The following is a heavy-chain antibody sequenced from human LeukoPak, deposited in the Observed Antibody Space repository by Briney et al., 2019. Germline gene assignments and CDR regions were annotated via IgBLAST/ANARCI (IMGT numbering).Heavy chain of an antibody. CDR3: ARRYCSSTSCRYYYYYGMDV. Sequence: GASVKVSCKASGYTFTSYGISWVRQAPGQGLEWMGWISAYNGNTNYAQKLQGRVTMTTDTSTSTAYMELRSLRSDDTAVYYCARRYCSSTSCRYYYYYGMDVWGQGTTVTVSS. D-gene: IGHD2-2*01. J-gene: IGHJ6*02. CDR2: ISAYNGNT. CDR1: GYTFTSYG. V-gene: IGHV1-18*01.